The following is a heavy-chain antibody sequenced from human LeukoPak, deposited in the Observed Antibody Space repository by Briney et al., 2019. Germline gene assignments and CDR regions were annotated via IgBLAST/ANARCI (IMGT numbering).Heavy chain of an antibody. Sequence: GGSLRLSCAASGFILSSYSMHWVRQAPGKGLQFVSAISRNGGDTYYANSVKGRFTISRDISKNTLYLQMGSLRPEDMAVYYCARVDSGSACASWGQGILVTVSS. J-gene: IGHJ1*01. D-gene: IGHD6-19*01. CDR2: ISRNGGDT. CDR3: ARVDSGSACAS. V-gene: IGHV3-64*01. CDR1: GFILSSYS.